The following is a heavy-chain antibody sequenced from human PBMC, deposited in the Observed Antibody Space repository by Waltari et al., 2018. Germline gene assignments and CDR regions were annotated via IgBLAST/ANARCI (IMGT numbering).Heavy chain of an antibody. CDR3: ASDPSIGNNWYKYFDY. CDR2: ISSSSRAI. Sequence: EVQLVESGGGLVQLGGSRRVSCAASGFTFSSYAMNWVRQAPGKGLEWVSYISSSSRAIYDADSVKGRFTISRDNARNSLFLQMNSLRAEDTAVYYCASDPSIGNNWYKYFDYWGQGTLVTVSS. V-gene: IGHV3-48*01. CDR1: GFTFSSYA. D-gene: IGHD6-13*01. J-gene: IGHJ4*02.